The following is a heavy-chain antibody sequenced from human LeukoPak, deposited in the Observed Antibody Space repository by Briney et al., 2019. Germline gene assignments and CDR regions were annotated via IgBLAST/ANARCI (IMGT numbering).Heavy chain of an antibody. CDR2: ISNTGGVV. D-gene: IGHD4-11*01. CDR1: GSTFRSHT. Sequence: GGSLRLSCVASGSTFRSHTLNWVRQAPGKGLEWISYISNTGGVVYYADSVKGRFTIFRDNAKNSLYLQMNSLRAEDMALYYCAKDIGPTASMLFDIWGQGTMVTVSS. CDR3: AKDIGPTASMLFDI. V-gene: IGHV3-48*04. J-gene: IGHJ3*02.